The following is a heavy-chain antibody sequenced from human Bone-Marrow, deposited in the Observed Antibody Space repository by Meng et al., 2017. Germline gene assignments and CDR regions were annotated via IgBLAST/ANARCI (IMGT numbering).Heavy chain of an antibody. D-gene: IGHD3-10*01. V-gene: IGHV1-46*01. CDR3: ARSPFRMVRGVYYYGMDV. Sequence: ASAKVSCKASGYTFTSYYMHWVRQAPGQGLEWMGIINPSGGSTSYAQKFQGRVTMTRDTSTSTVYMELSSLRSEDTAVYYCARSPFRMVRGVYYYGMDVWGQGTTVTVSS. J-gene: IGHJ6*02. CDR2: INPSGGST. CDR1: GYTFTSYY.